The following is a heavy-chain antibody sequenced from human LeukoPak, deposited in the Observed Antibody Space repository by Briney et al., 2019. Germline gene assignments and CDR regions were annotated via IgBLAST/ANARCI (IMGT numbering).Heavy chain of an antibody. V-gene: IGHV1-18*01. J-gene: IGHJ5*02. Sequence: GASVKVSCKASGYPFNKLGISWVRQAPGQGLEWMGWISCYNGDTHYAQKLQGRVTLTTDTPTTTVYMELRSLESDDTAVYYCARDPSNTSGWKTWFDTWGRGTPVTVSS. CDR3: ARDPSNTSGWKTWFDT. CDR1: GYPFNKLG. D-gene: IGHD6-19*01. CDR2: ISCYNGDT.